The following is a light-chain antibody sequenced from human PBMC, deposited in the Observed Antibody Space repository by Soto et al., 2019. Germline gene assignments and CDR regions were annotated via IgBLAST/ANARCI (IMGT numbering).Light chain of an antibody. V-gene: IGLV2-14*01. CDR2: EVS. CDR1: ISDIGLYNY. J-gene: IGLJ3*02. CDR3: CSYAHTSRV. Sequence: QSVLTQPAAVSGSPGQSITISCTGTISDIGLYNYVSWYQQHPGKAPKLVIYEVSNRPSGVSDRFSGSKSDNTASLTISGLQAEDEANYYCCSYAHTSRVFGGGTKVTVL.